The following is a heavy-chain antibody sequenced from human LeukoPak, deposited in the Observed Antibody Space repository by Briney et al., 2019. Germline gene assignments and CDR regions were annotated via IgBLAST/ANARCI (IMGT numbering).Heavy chain of an antibody. CDR3: ARGSVYGYSDY. D-gene: IGHD3-10*01. V-gene: IGHV4-34*01. CDR2: INHSGST. CDR1: GGSFSGYY. Sequence: SETLSLTCAVYGGSFSGYYWSWIRQPQGKGLEWIGEINHSGSTNYNPSLKSRVTISVDTSKNQFSLKLSSVTAADTAVYYCARGSVYGYSDYWGQGTLVTVSS. J-gene: IGHJ4*02.